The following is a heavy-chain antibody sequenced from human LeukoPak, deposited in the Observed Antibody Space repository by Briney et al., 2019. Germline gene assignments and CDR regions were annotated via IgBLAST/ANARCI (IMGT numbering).Heavy chain of an antibody. CDR2: INHSGST. CDR1: GGSFSGYY. Sequence: SETLSLTCAVYGGSFSGYYWSWIRQPPGKGLEWIGEINHSGSTNYNPPLKSRVTISVDTSKNQFSLKLSSVTAADTAVYYCARAPLRQQPFDYWGQGTLVTVSS. D-gene: IGHD6-13*01. J-gene: IGHJ4*02. CDR3: ARAPLRQQPFDY. V-gene: IGHV4-34*01.